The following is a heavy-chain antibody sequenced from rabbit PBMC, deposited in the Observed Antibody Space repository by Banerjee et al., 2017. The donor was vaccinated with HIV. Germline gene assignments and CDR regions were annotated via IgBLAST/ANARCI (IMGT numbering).Heavy chain of an antibody. Sequence: QEQLEESGGDLVKPGASLTLTCTASGFSFSSSYWICWVRQAPGKGLEWIACIYTGSSGSTYYASWAKGRFTISKTSSTTVTLQMTSLTAADTATYFCARGYTYGVDYATEYFLLWGPGTLVTVS. J-gene: IGHJ4*01. D-gene: IGHD6-1*01. V-gene: IGHV1S45*01. CDR3: ARGYTYGVDYATEYFLL. CDR1: GFSFSSSYW. CDR2: IYTGSSGST.